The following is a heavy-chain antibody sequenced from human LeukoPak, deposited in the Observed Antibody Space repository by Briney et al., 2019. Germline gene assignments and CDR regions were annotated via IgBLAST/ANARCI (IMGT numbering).Heavy chain of an antibody. Sequence: SGGSLRLSCAASGFTFSSYGMHWVRQAPGKGLEWVAVIWYDGSNKYYADSVKGRFTISRDNSKNTLYLQMNSLRAEDTAVYYCARDLYSGSYYYFDYWGQGTLVTASS. V-gene: IGHV3-33*01. CDR1: GFTFSSYG. CDR3: ARDLYSGSYYYFDY. D-gene: IGHD1-26*01. CDR2: IWYDGSNK. J-gene: IGHJ4*02.